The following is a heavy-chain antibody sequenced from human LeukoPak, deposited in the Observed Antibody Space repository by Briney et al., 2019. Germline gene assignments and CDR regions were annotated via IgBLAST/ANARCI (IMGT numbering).Heavy chain of an antibody. CDR1: GFTVSSNY. Sequence: PGGSLRLSCAASGFTVSSNYMSWVRQAPGKGLEWVSVIYSGGSTYYADSVKGRFTISRDNSKNTLYLQMNSLGAEDTAVYYCARAVGIAAAGAQPDSDYWGQGTLVTVSS. V-gene: IGHV3-53*01. D-gene: IGHD6-13*01. J-gene: IGHJ4*02. CDR2: IYSGGST. CDR3: ARAVGIAAAGAQPDSDY.